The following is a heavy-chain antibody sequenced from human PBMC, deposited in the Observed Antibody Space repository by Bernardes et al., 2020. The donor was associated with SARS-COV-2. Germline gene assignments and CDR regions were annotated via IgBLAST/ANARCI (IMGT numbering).Heavy chain of an antibody. D-gene: IGHD2-15*01. CDR2: IHHRGGT. V-gene: IGHV4-30-2*01. CDR1: GGSVDSDGSS. J-gene: IGHJ3*02. Sequence: TLSLTCTVSGGSVDSDGSSWSWLRQPPGQGLEWIGYIHHRGGTYYNPSLETRLTMSILKSKRQISLKLRSVTAADTAVYYCARGAAAFDIWGQGTVVTVSS. CDR3: ARGAAAFDI.